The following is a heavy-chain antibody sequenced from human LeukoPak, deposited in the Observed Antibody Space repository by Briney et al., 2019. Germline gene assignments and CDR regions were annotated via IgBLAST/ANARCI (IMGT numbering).Heavy chain of an antibody. CDR1: GYTFTSYY. CDR2: MNPNSGNT. J-gene: IGHJ4*02. V-gene: IGHV1-8*01. D-gene: IGHD3-10*01. CDR3: ARRQITMVRGVMDY. Sequence: ASVKVSCKASGYTFTSYYINWVRQATGQGPEWMGWMNPNSGNTDYAQRFQGRVTMTRNTSISTAYMELSSLRSDDTTVYYCARRQITMVRGVMDYWGQGTLVTVSS.